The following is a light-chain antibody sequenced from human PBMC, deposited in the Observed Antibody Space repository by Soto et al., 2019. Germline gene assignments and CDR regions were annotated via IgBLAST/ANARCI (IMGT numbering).Light chain of an antibody. V-gene: IGKV1-5*03. CDR3: QQYNSDRFT. CDR2: KAS. J-gene: IGKJ3*01. CDR1: QSIGSW. Sequence: DIQMTQSPYTLSASVGDRVTLTCRASQSIGSWLAWYQQKPGKAPKVLIYKASSLQSGVPSRFSGSGSGTEFTLTSSSLHPDDVATYYCQQYNSDRFTFGPGTTVDIK.